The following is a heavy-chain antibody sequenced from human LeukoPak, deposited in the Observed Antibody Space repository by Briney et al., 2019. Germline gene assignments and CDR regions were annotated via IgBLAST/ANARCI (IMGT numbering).Heavy chain of an antibody. CDR2: ISYDGRNK. D-gene: IGHD1-26*01. J-gene: IGHJ6*02. CDR3: ARMGSYGDYGMDV. CDR1: GFTFSTYA. Sequence: GGSLRLSCAASGFTFSTYALHWVRQAPGKGLEWVAVISYDGRNKYYADSVKGRFTISRDDSRNTLYLQMNSLRAEDTAVYYCARMGSYGDYGMDVWGQGTTVTVSS. V-gene: IGHV3-30*14.